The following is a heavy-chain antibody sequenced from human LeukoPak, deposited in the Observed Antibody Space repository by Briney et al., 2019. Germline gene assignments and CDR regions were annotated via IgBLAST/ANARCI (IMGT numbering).Heavy chain of an antibody. Sequence: PGGSLRLSCAASGFTFSSYAMSWVRQAPGKGLEWVSAISGSGGSTYYADSVKGRFTISRDNSKNTLYLQMNSLRAEDTAVYYCATGPYDFWSGYFDYWGQGTLVTVSS. D-gene: IGHD3-3*01. CDR3: ATGPYDFWSGYFDY. V-gene: IGHV3-23*01. CDR1: GFTFSSYA. J-gene: IGHJ4*02. CDR2: ISGSGGST.